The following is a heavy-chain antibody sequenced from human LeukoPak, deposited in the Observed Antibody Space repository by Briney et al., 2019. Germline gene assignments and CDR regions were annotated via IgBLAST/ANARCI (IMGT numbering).Heavy chain of an antibody. Sequence: GGSLRLSCAASGFTFSSYSMNWVRQAPGKGLEWVSPISSSSSYIYYADSVKGRFTISRDNAKNSMYLQMNSLRAEDTAVYYCARVGEIGDAFDIWGQGTMVTVSS. CDR1: GFTFSSYS. J-gene: IGHJ3*02. CDR3: ARVGEIGDAFDI. D-gene: IGHD3-10*01. CDR2: ISSSSSYI. V-gene: IGHV3-21*01.